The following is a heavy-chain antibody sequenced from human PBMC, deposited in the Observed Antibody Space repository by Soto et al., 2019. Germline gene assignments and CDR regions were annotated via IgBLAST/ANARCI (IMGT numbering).Heavy chain of an antibody. CDR3: ARGHDSSGYYYVPY. J-gene: IGHJ4*02. D-gene: IGHD3-22*01. Sequence: PXETLSLTCAVYGGSFSGYYWSGIRQPPGKGLEWIGEINHSGSTNYNPSLKSRVTISVDTSKNQFSLKLSSVTAADTAVYYCARGHDSSGYYYVPYWGQGTLVTVSS. V-gene: IGHV4-34*01. CDR2: INHSGST. CDR1: GGSFSGYY.